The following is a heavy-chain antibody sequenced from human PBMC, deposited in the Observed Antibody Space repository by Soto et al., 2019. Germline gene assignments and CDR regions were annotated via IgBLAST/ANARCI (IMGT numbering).Heavy chain of an antibody. CDR1: GYTFTSYY. CDR3: ARGNWNGPYGMDV. D-gene: IGHD1-20*01. CDR2: INPSGGST. V-gene: IGHV1-46*01. J-gene: IGHJ6*02. Sequence: QVQLVQSGAEVKKPGASVKVSCKASGYTFTSYYMHWVRQAPGQGLEWMGIINPSGGSTSDAQKFQGRVTMTRDTSTSTVYMELSSLRSEDTAGYYCARGNWNGPYGMDVWGQGTTVTVSS.